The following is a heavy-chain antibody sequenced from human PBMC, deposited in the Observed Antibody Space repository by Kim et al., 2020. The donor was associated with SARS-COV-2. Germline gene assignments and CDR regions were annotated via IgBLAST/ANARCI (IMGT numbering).Heavy chain of an antibody. D-gene: IGHD5-18*01. CDR1: GFTLGDYA. CDR2: ISWNSGSI. J-gene: IGHJ6*02. Sequence: GGSLRLSCAASGFTLGDYAMHWVRQAPGKGLVWVSGISWNSGSIGYADSVKGRFTISRDNAKNSLYLQMNSLRAEDTALYYCAKDMGAGIQLWSPFTPGSGMDVWGRGNTVTVS. V-gene: IGHV3-9*01. CDR3: AKDMGAGIQLWSPFTPGSGMDV.